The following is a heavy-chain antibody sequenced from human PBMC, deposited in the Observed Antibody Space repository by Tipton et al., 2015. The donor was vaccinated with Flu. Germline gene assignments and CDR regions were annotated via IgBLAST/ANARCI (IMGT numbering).Heavy chain of an antibody. J-gene: IGHJ5*02. CDR1: GFTFSSYG. D-gene: IGHD3-22*01. CDR3: ARDGGYYDSSGYFGWFDP. CDR2: IWYDGSNK. Sequence: SLRLSCAASGFTFSSYGMHWVRQAPGKGLEWVAVIWYDGSNKYYADSVKGRFTISRDNSKNTLYMQMNSLRAEDTAVYYCARDGGYYDSSGYFGWFDPWGQGTLFTVSS. V-gene: IGHV3-33*01.